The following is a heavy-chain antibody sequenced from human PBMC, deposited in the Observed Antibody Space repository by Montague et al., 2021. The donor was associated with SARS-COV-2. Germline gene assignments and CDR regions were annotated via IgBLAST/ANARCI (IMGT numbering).Heavy chain of an antibody. Sequence: SETLSLTCTVSGGSISSYYWSWIRQPAGKRLEWIGRIYTSGGTNYNPSLKSRVTMSVDTSKNQFSLKLSSVTAADTAVYYCARDNPVLWFGETYAFDIWGQGTMVTVSS. CDR3: ARDNPVLWFGETYAFDI. D-gene: IGHD3-10*01. V-gene: IGHV4-4*07. CDR2: IYTSGGT. CDR1: GGSISSYY. J-gene: IGHJ3*02.